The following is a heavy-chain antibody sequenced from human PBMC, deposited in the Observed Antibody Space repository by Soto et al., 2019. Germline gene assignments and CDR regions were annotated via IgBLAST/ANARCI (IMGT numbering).Heavy chain of an antibody. CDR1: GFTVSSKY. D-gene: IGHD6-19*01. V-gene: IGHV3-53*01. J-gene: IGHJ4*02. CDR3: VQTTGWPGFDF. CDR2: IYGGGTT. Sequence: EVQLVESGGGLIQPGGSLRLSCAASGFTVSSKYMTWVRQAPGKGLEWVSVIYGGGTTYYADSVKGRFTISRDNSKNPLYLQVNSLRAEDTAVYYCVQTTGWPGFDFWGQGTLVTVSS.